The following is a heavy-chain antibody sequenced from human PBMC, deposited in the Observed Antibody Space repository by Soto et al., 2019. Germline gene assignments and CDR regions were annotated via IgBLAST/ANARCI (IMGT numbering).Heavy chain of an antibody. CDR2: IYYSGST. D-gene: IGHD3-22*01. Sequence: SETLSLTSTVSGGSISSGGYYWSWIRQHPGKGLEWIGYIYYSGSTYYNPSLKSRVTISVDTSKNQFSLKLSSVTAADTAVYYCARVLRKYYYDSSGPNWFDPWGQGTLVTVSS. CDR1: GGSISSGGYY. CDR3: ARVLRKYYYDSSGPNWFDP. V-gene: IGHV4-31*03. J-gene: IGHJ5*02.